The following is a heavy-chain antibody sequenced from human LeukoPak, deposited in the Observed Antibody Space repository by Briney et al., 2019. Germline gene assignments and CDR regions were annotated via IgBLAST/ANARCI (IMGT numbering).Heavy chain of an antibody. D-gene: IGHD2-2*01. V-gene: IGHV4-39*01. J-gene: IGHJ4*02. CDR3: ARAYCSSTSCYPPDY. CDR2: IYYSGST. Sequence: PSETLSLTCTVSGGSISSSSYYWGWIRQPPGKGLEWIGSIYYSGSTYYNPSLKSRVTISVDSSKNQFSLKLSSVTAADTAVYYCARAYCSSTSCYPPDYWGQGTLVTVSS. CDR1: GGSISSSSYY.